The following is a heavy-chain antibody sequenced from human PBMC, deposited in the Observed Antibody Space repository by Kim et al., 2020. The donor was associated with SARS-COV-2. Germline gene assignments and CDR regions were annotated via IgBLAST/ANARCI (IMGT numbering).Heavy chain of an antibody. J-gene: IGHJ4*02. CDR2: ISPSGISR. Sequence: GGSLRLSCAASGFTFTDYHMSWVLQAPGRGLEWISYISPSGISRYYADSIDGRFTISRDNAKKSVFLEMNSLRDEDTAVYYCARGGGSHWGQGTLVTVSS. CDR3: ARGGGSH. D-gene: IGHD3-10*01. V-gene: IGHV3-11*01. CDR1: GFTFTDYH.